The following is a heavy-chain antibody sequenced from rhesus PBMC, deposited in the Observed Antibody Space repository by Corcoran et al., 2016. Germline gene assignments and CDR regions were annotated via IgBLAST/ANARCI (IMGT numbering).Heavy chain of an antibody. J-gene: IGHJ3*01. CDR1: GGSISDSYR. Sequence: QVQLQASGPGVVKPSETLSLTCAVSGGSISDSYRWSWIRQPPGKGVEWIGYIYGSSTSTNDNPFRESRVTSSKDTSKNQFSWKMSAVTDADTAVYYWARESGITGPRGAFDFWGQGLRVTFSS. D-gene: IGHD1-26*01. CDR3: ARESGITGPRGAFDF. V-gene: IGHV4S10*01. CDR2: IYGSSTST.